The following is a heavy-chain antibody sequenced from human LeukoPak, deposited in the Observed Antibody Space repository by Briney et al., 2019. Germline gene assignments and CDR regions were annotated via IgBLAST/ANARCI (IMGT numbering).Heavy chain of an antibody. D-gene: IGHD1-26*01. CDR3: ARVSGSYWAFDY. CDR2: IYYSGST. Sequence: SETLSLTCTVSGGSISSYYWSWIRQPPGKGLEWIGYIYYSGSTNYNPSLKSRVTISVDTSKNQFSLKLSSVTAADTAVYYCARVSGSYWAFDYWGQGTLDTVSS. CDR1: GGSISSYY. V-gene: IGHV4-59*08. J-gene: IGHJ4*02.